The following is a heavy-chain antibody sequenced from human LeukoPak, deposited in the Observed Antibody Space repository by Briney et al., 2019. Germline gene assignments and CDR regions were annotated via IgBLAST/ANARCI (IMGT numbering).Heavy chain of an antibody. D-gene: IGHD3/OR15-3a*01. CDR3: ARADGTGGPYDY. J-gene: IGHJ4*02. Sequence: GGSLRLSCAVSGFTVSSNYMSWVRQAPGKELEWVSVIYSGGSTHYADSVKGRFTISRDNSKNTVFLQMNSLRAEDTAVYYCARADGTGGPYDYWGQGKLVTVSS. CDR1: GFTVSSNY. V-gene: IGHV3-53*01. CDR2: IYSGGST.